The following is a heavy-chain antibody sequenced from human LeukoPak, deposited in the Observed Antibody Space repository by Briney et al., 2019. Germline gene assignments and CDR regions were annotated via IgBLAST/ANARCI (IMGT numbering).Heavy chain of an antibody. D-gene: IGHD2-15*01. CDR3: ASGGYCSGGSCYSDDY. V-gene: IGHV1-2*06. CDR1: GYTFTGYY. CDR2: INPNSGGT. Sequence: GASVKVSCKASGYTFTGYYMHWVRQAPGQGLEWMGRINPNSGGTNYAQKFQGRVTMTRDTSISTAYMELSRLRSDDTAVYYCASGGYCSGGSCYSDDYWGQGTLVTVSS. J-gene: IGHJ4*02.